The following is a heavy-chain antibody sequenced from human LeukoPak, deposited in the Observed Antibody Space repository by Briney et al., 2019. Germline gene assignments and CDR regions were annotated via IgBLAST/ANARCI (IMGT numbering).Heavy chain of an antibody. J-gene: IGHJ4*02. D-gene: IGHD5-24*01. CDR2: INPNSGGT. V-gene: IGHV1-2*02. CDR3: ARPMATTRIGDFDY. Sequence: ASVKVSCXASGYTFTDYYMHWVRQARGQGLEWMGWINPNSGGTNYAQKFQGRVTMTRDTSISTAYMELSRLRSDDTAVYYCARPMATTRIGDFDYWGQGTLVTVSS. CDR1: GYTFTDYY.